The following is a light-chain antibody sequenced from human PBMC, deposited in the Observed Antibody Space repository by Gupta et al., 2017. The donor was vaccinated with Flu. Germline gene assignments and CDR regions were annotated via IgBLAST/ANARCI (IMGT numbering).Light chain of an antibody. V-gene: IGLV1-40*01. Sequence: QSLLTQPPSVSGAPGQRVTISCTGSTPNIGAGYYVHWYQQFPGTAPKVLIYDNNNRPSGVPDRFSGSKSGTSASLAINGLQAEDEADYYCQSYDSGLSGSIFGGGTKLTVL. CDR3: QSYDSGLSGSI. CDR1: TPNIGAGYY. J-gene: IGLJ2*01. CDR2: DNN.